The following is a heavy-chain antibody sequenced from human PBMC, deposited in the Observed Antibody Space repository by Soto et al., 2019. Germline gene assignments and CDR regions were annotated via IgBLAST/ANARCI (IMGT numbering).Heavy chain of an antibody. CDR1: GGTFSSYA. V-gene: IGHV1-69*06. Sequence: SVKVSCKASGGTFSSYAISWVRQAPGQGLEWMGGIIPIFGTANYAQKFQGRVTITADKSTSTAYMELSSLKASDTAMYYCARSHGYCSSTSCYRYYYYGMDVWGQGTTVTVSS. CDR2: IIPIFGTA. D-gene: IGHD2-2*01. CDR3: ARSHGYCSSTSCYRYYYYGMDV. J-gene: IGHJ6*02.